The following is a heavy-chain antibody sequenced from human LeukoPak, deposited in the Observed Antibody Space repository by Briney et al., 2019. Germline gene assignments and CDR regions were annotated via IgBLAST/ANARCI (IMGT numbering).Heavy chain of an antibody. V-gene: IGHV1-46*01. J-gene: IGHJ6*02. CDR1: GYTFTSYY. Sequence: GASVKVSCTASGYTFTSYYMHWVRQAPGQGLEWMGIINPSGGSTSYAQKFQGRVTMTRDTSTSTVYMELSSLRSEDTAVYYCAREDWNPPYYYYGMGVWGQGTMVTVSS. CDR3: AREDWNPPYYYYGMGV. D-gene: IGHD1-1*01. CDR2: INPSGGST.